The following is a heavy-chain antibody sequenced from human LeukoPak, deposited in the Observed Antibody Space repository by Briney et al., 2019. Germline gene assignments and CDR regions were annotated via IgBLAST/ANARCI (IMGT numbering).Heavy chain of an antibody. V-gene: IGHV1-69*01. D-gene: IGHD2-2*01. Sequence: GSSVKVSCKASGGTFSNYVISWVRQAPGQGLEWMGGIIPIFGTANYAQKFQGRVTITADESTSTAYMELSSLRSEDTAVYYCARDDYSSTSCYPPRYYYMDVWGKGTTVTVSS. CDR1: GGTFSNYV. CDR2: IIPIFGTA. CDR3: ARDDYSSTSCYPPRYYYMDV. J-gene: IGHJ6*03.